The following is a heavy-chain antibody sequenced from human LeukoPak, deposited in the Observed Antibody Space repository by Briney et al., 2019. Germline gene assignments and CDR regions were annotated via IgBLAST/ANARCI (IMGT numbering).Heavy chain of an antibody. V-gene: IGHV3-23*01. D-gene: IGHD5-12*01. CDR1: GCTFSSYA. CDR3: ARVGYSGYDYDY. CDR2: ISGSGDST. J-gene: IGHJ4*02. Sequence: GGSLRLSCEASGCTFSSYAMSWVRQAPGKGREWVSVISGSGDSTYYAASVEGRCTISRDNSKDALYLQMNSLRAEDTAVYYRARVGYSGYDYDYWGQGTLVTVSS.